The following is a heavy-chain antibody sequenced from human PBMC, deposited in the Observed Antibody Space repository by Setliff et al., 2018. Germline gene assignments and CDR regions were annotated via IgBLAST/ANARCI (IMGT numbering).Heavy chain of an antibody. CDR1: GYPFTSNS. CDR3: ARDLDYQYYYETSGRDAFDI. Sequence: ASVKVSCKASGYPFTSNSMHWVRQAPGQRLEWMGWINAGNGYTKYSQKFQGRVTITRDTSATTACMELRSPRSDDTAVYYCARDLDYQYYYETSGRDAFDIWGLGTMVT. V-gene: IGHV1-3*01. CDR2: INAGNGYT. J-gene: IGHJ3*02. D-gene: IGHD3-22*01.